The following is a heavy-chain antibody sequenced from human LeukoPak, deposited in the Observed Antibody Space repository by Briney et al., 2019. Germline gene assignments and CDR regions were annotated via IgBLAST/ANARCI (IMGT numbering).Heavy chain of an antibody. V-gene: IGHV3-30*02. Sequence: GGSLRLSCAASGFSFSSYGMHWVRQAPGKGLEWVAFIRYDGSNEYYADSVKGRFTISRDNSKNTLYLQMNSLRAEDTAVYYCAKDMFGQWLPGCLDIWGQGTMVTVSS. D-gene: IGHD3-10*02. CDR3: AKDMFGQWLPGCLDI. CDR2: IRYDGSNE. CDR1: GFSFSSYG. J-gene: IGHJ3*02.